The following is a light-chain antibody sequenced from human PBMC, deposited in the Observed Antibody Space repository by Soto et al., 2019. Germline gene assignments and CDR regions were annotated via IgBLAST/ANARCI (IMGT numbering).Light chain of an antibody. CDR3: QHYYNWPRT. J-gene: IGKJ1*01. CDR1: QTIGTN. CDR2: AAS. Sequence: IVMTQSPATLAVSPGERATLSCRASQTIGTNLAWYQQRPGQAPRLLIYAASTRATGIPATFSGSGSGTEFSLTISSLQSEDFAVYYCQHYYNWPRTFGQGSKV. V-gene: IGKV3-15*01.